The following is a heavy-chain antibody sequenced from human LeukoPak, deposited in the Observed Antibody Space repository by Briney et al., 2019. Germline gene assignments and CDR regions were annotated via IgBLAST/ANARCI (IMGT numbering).Heavy chain of an antibody. D-gene: IGHD3-16*01. V-gene: IGHV3-23*01. CDR3: AKGSYGGYFDY. Sequence: GGSLRPSCAASGFTFSSYAMSWVRQAPGKGLEWVSAISGSGGSTYYAGSVKGRFTISRDNSKNTLYLQMNSLRAEDTAVYYCAKGSYGGYFDYWGQGTLVTVSS. J-gene: IGHJ4*02. CDR1: GFTFSSYA. CDR2: ISGSGGST.